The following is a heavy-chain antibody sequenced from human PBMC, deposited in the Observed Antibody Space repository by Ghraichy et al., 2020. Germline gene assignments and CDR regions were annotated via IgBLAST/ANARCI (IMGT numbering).Heavy chain of an antibody. J-gene: IGHJ6*02. V-gene: IGHV5-51*01. Sequence: GGSLRLSCKGSGYSFTSYWIGWVRQMPGKGLEWMGIIYPGDSDTRYSPSFQGQVTISADKSISTAYLQWSSLKASDTAMYYCASGGYSYGSGYYYGMDVWGQGTTVTVSS. CDR3: ASGGYSYGSGYYYGMDV. CDR2: IYPGDSDT. CDR1: GYSFTSYW. D-gene: IGHD5-18*01.